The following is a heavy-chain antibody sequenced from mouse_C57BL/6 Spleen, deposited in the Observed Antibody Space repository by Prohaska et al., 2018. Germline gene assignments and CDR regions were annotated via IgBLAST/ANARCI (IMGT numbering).Heavy chain of an antibody. CDR2: ISDGGSYT. Sequence: EVQLVESGGGLVKPGGSLKLSCAASGFTFSSYAMSWVRQTPEKRLEWVETISDGGSYTYYPDNVKGRFTISRDNAKNNLYLQMSHLKSEDTAMYYCARGGDYYGLYWGQGTLVTVSA. CDR1: GFTFSSYA. CDR3: ARGGDYYGLY. J-gene: IGHJ3*01. V-gene: IGHV5-4*01. D-gene: IGHD1-1*01.